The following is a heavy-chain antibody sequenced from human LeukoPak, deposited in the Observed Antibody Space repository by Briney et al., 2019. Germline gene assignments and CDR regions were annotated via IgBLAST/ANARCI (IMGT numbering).Heavy chain of an antibody. Sequence: PGGSLRLSCAASGFPFRNCRMTWVRQAPGRGLEWVSIISDSGGTTYYADSVKGRFTISRDNSKNTLYLRMNSLRAEDTAVYYCAKRSGGLLRYFDYWGQGTLVTVSS. D-gene: IGHD3-10*01. CDR1: GFPFRNCR. J-gene: IGHJ4*02. V-gene: IGHV3-23*01. CDR3: AKRSGGLLRYFDY. CDR2: ISDSGGTT.